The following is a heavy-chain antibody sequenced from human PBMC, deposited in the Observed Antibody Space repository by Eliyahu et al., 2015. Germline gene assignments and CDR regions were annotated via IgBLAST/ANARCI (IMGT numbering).Heavy chain of an antibody. CDR1: GYTFDRYY. D-gene: IGHD3-16*01. V-gene: IGHV1-46*02. CDR3: VRERLFGGVNWIDP. Sequence: GASVKVSCQASGYTFDRYYVHWVRQAAGQGLEWMXVFNFEGDRTTYAQKFQGRVTLTRDTSMTTFYMELSSLTSEDTAVYYCVRERLFGGVNWIDPWGQGTLVTVSS. J-gene: IGHJ5*02. CDR2: FNFEGDRT.